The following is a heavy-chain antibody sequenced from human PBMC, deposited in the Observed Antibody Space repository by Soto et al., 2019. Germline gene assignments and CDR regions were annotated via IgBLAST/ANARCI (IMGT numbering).Heavy chain of an antibody. V-gene: IGHV3-23*01. CDR2: ISGSGFST. CDR3: ATFTFGRPFDT. CDR1: GFTFNTYA. D-gene: IGHD3-16*01. J-gene: IGHJ3*02. Sequence: GGSLRLSCAASGFTFNTYAMSWVRQAPGQGLEWVSAISGSGFSTYYADSVKGRFSISSDSSKNTLFLQMNSLRADGTAVYFCATFTFGRPFDTWGQGTMVTVSS.